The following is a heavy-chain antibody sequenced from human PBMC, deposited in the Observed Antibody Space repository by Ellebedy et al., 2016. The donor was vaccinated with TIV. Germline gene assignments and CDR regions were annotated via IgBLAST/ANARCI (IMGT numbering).Heavy chain of an antibody. J-gene: IGHJ4*02. V-gene: IGHV4-39*02. Sequence: SETLSLTCTVSGASISDNTYYWGWIRQPPGKGLEWIGTFFLSGSTYYSPSLKSRVTISVDTSKNHLSLNLNSVTATDTGVYYCAGHNWNYEIGYWGQGTLVTVSS. CDR1: GASISDNTYY. D-gene: IGHD1-7*01. CDR3: AGHNWNYEIGY. CDR2: FFLSGST.